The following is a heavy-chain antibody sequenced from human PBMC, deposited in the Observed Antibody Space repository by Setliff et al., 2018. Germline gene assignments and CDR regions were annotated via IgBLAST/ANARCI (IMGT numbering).Heavy chain of an antibody. V-gene: IGHV1-18*01. CDR1: GYAFSDYG. Sequence: ASVKVSCKASGYAFSDYGVTWVRQAPGQGLEWVGWISPHTGNTYYAPNFEGRVSLTTDTSTSTAYMEFKSLRSDDTAIYYCSRLVRFCTKISCQRLLGDDHWGQGALVTVSS. CDR3: SRLVRFCTKISCQRLLGDDH. J-gene: IGHJ4*02. CDR2: ISPHTGNT. D-gene: IGHD2-2*01.